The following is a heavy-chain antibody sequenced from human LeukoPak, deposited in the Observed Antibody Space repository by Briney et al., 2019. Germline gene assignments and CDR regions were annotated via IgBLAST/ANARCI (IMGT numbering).Heavy chain of an antibody. V-gene: IGHV4-59*12. Sequence: PSETLSLTCSVSGGSISSYFWTWIRQPPGKRLEWIGNTHYSGSTNYNPSLKGRVSISLDTSKNGFSLKLSSVTAADTAVYYCASSGGDHGSKNAFAVWGVETMVTVSS. J-gene: IGHJ3*01. D-gene: IGHD4-11*01. CDR3: ASSGGDHGSKNAFAV. CDR1: GGSISSYF. CDR2: THYSGST.